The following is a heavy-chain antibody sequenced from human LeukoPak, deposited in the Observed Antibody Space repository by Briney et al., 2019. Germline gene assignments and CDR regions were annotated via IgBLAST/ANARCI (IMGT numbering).Heavy chain of an antibody. V-gene: IGHV3-48*01. CDR1: GFTFSSYS. CDR3: ARSGYDFWSGYPQNYFDY. CDR2: ISSSSSTI. J-gene: IGHJ4*02. D-gene: IGHD3-3*01. Sequence: GGSLRLSCVASGFTFSSYSMNWVRQAPGKGLEWVSYISSSSSTIYYADSVKGRFTISRDNAKNSLYLQMNSLRAEDTAVYYCARSGYDFWSGYPQNYFDYWGQGTLVTVSS.